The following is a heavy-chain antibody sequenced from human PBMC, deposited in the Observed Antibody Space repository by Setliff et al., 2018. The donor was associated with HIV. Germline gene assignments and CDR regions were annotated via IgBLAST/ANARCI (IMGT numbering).Heavy chain of an antibody. CDR1: GFTFSSYA. V-gene: IGHV3-30*04. CDR2: ISYDGSNK. CDR3: ARDAGGAGEYFDY. Sequence: SLRLSCAASGFTFSSYAMHWVRQAPGKGLEWVAVISYDGSNKYYADSVKGRFTISRDNSKNTLYLQMNSLRAEDTAVYYCARDAGGAGEYFDYWGQGTRVTVSS. D-gene: IGHD7-27*01. J-gene: IGHJ4*02.